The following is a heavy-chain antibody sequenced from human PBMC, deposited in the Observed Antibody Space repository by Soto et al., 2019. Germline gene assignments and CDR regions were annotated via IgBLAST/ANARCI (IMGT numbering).Heavy chain of an antibody. Sequence: GESLKISCKGSGYSFTSYWIGWVRQMPGKGLEWMGIIYPGDSDTRYSPSFQGQVTISADKSISTSYLQWSSLKASDTAMYYCARHCTVVAATDYYYYYMDVWGKGTTVTVSS. CDR2: IYPGDSDT. CDR1: GYSFTSYW. J-gene: IGHJ6*03. CDR3: ARHCTVVAATDYYYYYMDV. V-gene: IGHV5-51*01. D-gene: IGHD2-15*01.